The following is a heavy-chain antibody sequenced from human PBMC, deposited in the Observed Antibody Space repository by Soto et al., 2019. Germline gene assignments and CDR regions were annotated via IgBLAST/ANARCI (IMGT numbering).Heavy chain of an antibody. D-gene: IGHD3-10*01. V-gene: IGHV1-69*12. CDR1: GGTFSNYA. J-gene: IGHJ6*01. CDR3: ARDLPGFGYTYADV. CDR2: IIPIDATV. Sequence: QVQLVQSGAEVKKPGSSVKVSCKASGGTFSNYALISWVRQAPGQGLEWMGGIIPIDATVNYAQKFQGRITITADESTTTAYLDLGSLRSEDTAVYYCARDLPGFGYTYADVWGQGTTVTVSS.